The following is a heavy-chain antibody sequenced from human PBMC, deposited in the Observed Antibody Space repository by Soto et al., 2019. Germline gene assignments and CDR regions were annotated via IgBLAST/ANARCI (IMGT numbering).Heavy chain of an antibody. Sequence: GESLKISCQSSGYTFSNFWIGWVRQLPGKGLEWMGIIYPGDHETRYSPSFHGQVTISADRSINTAYLQWNSLEASDTAFYFCARSPRSSPYFAYWGQGALVTVSS. D-gene: IGHD6-13*01. CDR2: IYPGDHET. CDR1: GYTFSNFW. V-gene: IGHV5-51*01. CDR3: ARSPRSSPYFAY. J-gene: IGHJ4*02.